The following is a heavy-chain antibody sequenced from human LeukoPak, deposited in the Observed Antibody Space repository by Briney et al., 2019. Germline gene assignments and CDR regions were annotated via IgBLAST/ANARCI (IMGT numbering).Heavy chain of an antibody. CDR1: GFTFSSYA. V-gene: IGHV3-30-3*01. Sequence: GGALRLSCAASGFTFSSYAMHWVRQAPGKGLEGVAVISYDGSNKYYADSVKGRFTISRDNSKNTLYLQMNSLRAEDTAVYYCARDRGGYSYGNYYYYGMDVWGQGTTVTVSS. J-gene: IGHJ6*02. CDR2: ISYDGSNK. CDR3: ARDRGGYSYGNYYYYGMDV. D-gene: IGHD5-18*01.